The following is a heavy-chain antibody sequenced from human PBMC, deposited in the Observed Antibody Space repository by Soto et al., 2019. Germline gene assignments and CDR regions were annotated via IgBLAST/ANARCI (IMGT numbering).Heavy chain of an antibody. Sequence: PVGSLRLSCASSVFTFSDYYMSCIRHSPGKWLEWVSYISSSSSYTNYADSVKGRFTISRDNAKNSLYLQMNSLRAEDTAVYYCAREAYSSGWPNYYYYGMEVWGQGTTVNVS. J-gene: IGHJ6*01. V-gene: IGHV3-11*06. D-gene: IGHD6-19*01. CDR2: ISSSSSYT. CDR1: VFTFSDYY. CDR3: AREAYSSGWPNYYYYGMEV.